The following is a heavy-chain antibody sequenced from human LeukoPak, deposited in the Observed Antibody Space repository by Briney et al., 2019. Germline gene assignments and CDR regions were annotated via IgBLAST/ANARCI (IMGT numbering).Heavy chain of an antibody. Sequence: SQTLSLTCTVSGGSISSGGYYWSWIRQHPGKGLEWIGYIYYSGSTYYNPSLKSRVTISVDTSKNQFSLRLSSVTAADTAVYYCARGSPSSGYYQLGYDYWGQGTMVTVSS. D-gene: IGHD3-22*01. CDR1: GGSISSGGYY. J-gene: IGHJ3*01. CDR2: IYYSGST. CDR3: ARGSPSSGYYQLGYDY. V-gene: IGHV4-31*03.